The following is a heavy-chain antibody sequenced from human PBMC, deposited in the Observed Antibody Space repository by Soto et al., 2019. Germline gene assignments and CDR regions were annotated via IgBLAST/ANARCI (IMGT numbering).Heavy chain of an antibody. J-gene: IGHJ4*02. CDR1: GFTFSSTA. V-gene: IGHV3-30*04. D-gene: IGHD3-16*01. CDR3: ATDGASRYYFDY. CDR2: ISYHGRNI. Sequence: GSLRLSCAASGFTFSSTAMHWVRQAPGKGLEWVSLISYHGRNIFYAKSVKGRFTISRDNSKNTLYLHMNSLRTEDTAVYFCATDGASRYYFDYWCQGTLVTVSS.